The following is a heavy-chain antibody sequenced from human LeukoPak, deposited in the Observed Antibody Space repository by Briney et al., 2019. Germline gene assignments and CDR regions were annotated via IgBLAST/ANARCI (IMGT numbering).Heavy chain of an antibody. V-gene: IGHV3-23*01. CDR2: ISGSGGST. J-gene: IGHJ4*02. CDR3: AKDRDYDSSGYYSFFDY. Sequence: QAGGSLRLSCAASGFTFSSYAMSWVRQAPGKGLEWVSGISGSGGSTNYADPVKGRVTISRDNSKNTLYLQMNSLRAEDTAVYYCAKDRDYDSSGYYSFFDYWGQGTLVTVSS. D-gene: IGHD3-22*01. CDR1: GFTFSSYA.